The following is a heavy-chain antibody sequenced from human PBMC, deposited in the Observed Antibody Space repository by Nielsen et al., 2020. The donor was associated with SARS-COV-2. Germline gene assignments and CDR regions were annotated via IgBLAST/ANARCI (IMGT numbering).Heavy chain of an antibody. Sequence: GESLKISCAASGFTFSTYGMHWVRQAPGKGLEWVAAISYDGSNKYYVDSVKGRFTISRDNSKNTLYLQMRSLREEDTAVYYCAKDWTAIVVVPSGGVDYWGQGTLVTVSS. D-gene: IGHD2-15*01. CDR1: GFTFSTYG. J-gene: IGHJ4*02. V-gene: IGHV3-30*18. CDR2: ISYDGSNK. CDR3: AKDWTAIVVVPSGGVDY.